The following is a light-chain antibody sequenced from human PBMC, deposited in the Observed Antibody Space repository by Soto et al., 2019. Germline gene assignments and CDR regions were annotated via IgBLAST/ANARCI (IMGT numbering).Light chain of an antibody. Sequence: QSVLTQPPSASGTPGQRVTISCSGSSSNIGANPINWYQQLPGTAPKLLIYNNDQRPSGVPDRFSASKSGTSASLAISGLQSEDEADYYCEAWDDRLYGAVLDGGTKLTVL. CDR2: NND. V-gene: IGLV1-44*01. CDR3: EAWDDRLYGAV. CDR1: SSNIGANP. J-gene: IGLJ2*01.